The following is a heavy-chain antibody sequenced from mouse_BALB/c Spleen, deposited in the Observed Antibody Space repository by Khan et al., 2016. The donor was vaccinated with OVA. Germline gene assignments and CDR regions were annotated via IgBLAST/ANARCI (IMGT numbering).Heavy chain of an antibody. J-gene: IGHJ1*01. Sequence: QIQLVQSGPELKKPGETVKISCKASAYTFTNYGMNWVKQAPGKGLKWMGWINTYTGEPTYNDDFKGRFAFSLETSASTAYLQINNLKNEDMATXFCARGASYWYFDVWGAGTTVTVSS. CDR1: AYTFTNYG. CDR3: ARGASYWYFDV. CDR2: INTYTGEP. V-gene: IGHV9-1*02.